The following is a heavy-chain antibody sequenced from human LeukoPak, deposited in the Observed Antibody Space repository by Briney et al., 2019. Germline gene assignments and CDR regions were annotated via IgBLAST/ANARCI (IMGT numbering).Heavy chain of an antibody. J-gene: IGHJ4*02. Sequence: GESLKISCKGSGHSFTSYWIAWVRQMPGKGLEWMGIIYPGDSDTRYSPSFQGQVTISADKSISTAYLQWSSLQASDTARYYCARHLPYSNNWYATDYWGQGTLVTVSS. D-gene: IGHD6-13*01. CDR1: GHSFTSYW. V-gene: IGHV5-51*01. CDR2: IYPGDSDT. CDR3: ARHLPYSNNWYATDY.